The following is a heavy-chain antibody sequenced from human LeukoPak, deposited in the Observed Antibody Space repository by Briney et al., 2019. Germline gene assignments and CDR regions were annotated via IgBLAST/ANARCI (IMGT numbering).Heavy chain of an antibody. J-gene: IGHJ4*02. Sequence: SETLSLTCTVSAGSISSSSHHWGWIRQSPGKGLEWIGSIYSGRTTYYNPSLNNRVTISVVTSKNQFSLELNSVTAADTAVYYCARGGDWLFDYWGQGILVTVSS. D-gene: IGHD2-21*02. CDR3: ARGGDWLFDY. CDR1: AGSISSSSHH. CDR2: IYSGRTT. V-gene: IGHV4-39*07.